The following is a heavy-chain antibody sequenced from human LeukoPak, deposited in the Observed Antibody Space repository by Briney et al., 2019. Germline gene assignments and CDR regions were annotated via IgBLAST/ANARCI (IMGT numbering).Heavy chain of an antibody. CDR2: INPSGGST. J-gene: IGHJ4*02. CDR1: GYTFTSYY. V-gene: IGHV1-46*01. CDR3: ARFPSGDTAKDY. D-gene: IGHD5-18*01. Sequence: ASVKVSCKASGYTFTSYYMHWVRQAPGQGLEWMGIINPSGGSTSYAQKFQGRVTMTRDTSTNTVYMELSSLRSEDTAVYYCARFPSGDTAKDYWGQGTLVTVSS.